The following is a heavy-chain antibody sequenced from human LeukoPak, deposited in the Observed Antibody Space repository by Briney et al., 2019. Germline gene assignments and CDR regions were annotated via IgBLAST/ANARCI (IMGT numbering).Heavy chain of an antibody. Sequence: GRSLRLSCAASGFTFDDYAMHWVRQAPGKGLEWVSGISWNNDRIGYAESVKGRFTISRDNAKNSLYLQINSLKPEDTALYYCAKDVSAWYFGYVDYWGQGSLVTVSS. D-gene: IGHD6-13*01. V-gene: IGHV3-9*01. CDR3: AKDVSAWYFGYVDY. J-gene: IGHJ4*02. CDR1: GFTFDDYA. CDR2: ISWNNDRI.